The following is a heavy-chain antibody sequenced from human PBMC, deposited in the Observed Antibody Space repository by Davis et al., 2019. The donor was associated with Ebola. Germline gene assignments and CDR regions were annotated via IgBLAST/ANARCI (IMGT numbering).Heavy chain of an antibody. D-gene: IGHD3-10*01. CDR2: FNPEEAET. J-gene: IGHJ4*02. V-gene: IGHV1-24*01. Sequence: AASVKVSCKVSGYTFTDLSMHWVRQAPGEGLEWMGGFNPEEAETIYAQKFQGRVTMTEDTSTDTAYMEMSGLRSEDTAVYYCATRPGRNWYIYWGQGTLVTVSS. CDR3: ATRPGRNWYIY. CDR1: GYTFTDLS.